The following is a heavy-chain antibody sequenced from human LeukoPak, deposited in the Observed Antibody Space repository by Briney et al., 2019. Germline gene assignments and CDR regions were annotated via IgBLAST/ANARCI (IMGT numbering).Heavy chain of an antibody. CDR2: IYHSGST. V-gene: IGHV4-30-2*01. CDR1: GGSISSGGYY. D-gene: IGHD3-10*01. CDR3: ARDLYYGSGSSYAFDI. J-gene: IGHJ3*02. Sequence: SETLSLTCSVSGGSISSGGYYWSWIRQPPGKGLEWIGYIYHSGSTYYNPSLKSRVTISVDRSKNQFSLKLSSVTAADTAVYYCARDLYYGSGSSYAFDIWGQGTMVTVSS.